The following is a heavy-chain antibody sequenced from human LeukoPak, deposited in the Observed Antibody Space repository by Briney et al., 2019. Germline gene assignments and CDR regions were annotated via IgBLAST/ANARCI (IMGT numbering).Heavy chain of an antibody. V-gene: IGHV3-30*02. J-gene: IGHJ4*02. CDR1: GFTFNSFA. CDR3: AKSSIMFAPWRLGSIDF. D-gene: IGHD1-26*01. Sequence: GGSLRLSCAASGFTFNSFAMNWVRQAPGKGLDWVALIRRGGSNKYYADSMKGRFTISRDNSKNTLYLQMSSLIAEDTAVYYCAKSSIMFAPWRLGSIDFWGPVTLVTVA. CDR2: IRRGGSNK.